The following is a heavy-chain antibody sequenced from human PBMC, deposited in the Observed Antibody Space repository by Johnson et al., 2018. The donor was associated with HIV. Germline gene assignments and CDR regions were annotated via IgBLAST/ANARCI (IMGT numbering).Heavy chain of an antibody. J-gene: IGHJ3*02. CDR2: IYSGGST. CDR1: GFTVSSNY. V-gene: IGHV3-66*02. CDR3: AKAPYGSGIRPGAFDI. D-gene: IGHD3-10*01. Sequence: MLLVESGGGLVQPGGSLRLSCAASGFTVSSNYMSWVRQAPGKGLEWVSVIYSGGSTYYADSVKGRFTISRDNSKNTLYLQMNSLRAEDTAVYYCAKAPYGSGIRPGAFDIWGQGTMVTVSS.